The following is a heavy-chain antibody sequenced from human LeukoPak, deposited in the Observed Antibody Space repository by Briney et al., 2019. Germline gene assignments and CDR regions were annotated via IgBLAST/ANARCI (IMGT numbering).Heavy chain of an antibody. CDR2: IYSDNT. D-gene: IGHD4/OR15-4a*01. CDR1: ELSVGSNY. Sequence: GGSLRLSCAASELSVGSNYMTWVRHPPGKGLEWGSFIYSDNTHYSDSVKGRFTISRDNSKNTLYLQMNSLRAEDTAVYYCARRAGAYSLLYDYWGQRTLVTVSS. V-gene: IGHV3-53*01. J-gene: IGHJ4*02. CDR3: ARRAGAYSLLYDY.